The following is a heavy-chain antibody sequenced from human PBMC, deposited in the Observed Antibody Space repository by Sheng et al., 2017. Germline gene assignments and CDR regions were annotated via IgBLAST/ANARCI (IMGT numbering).Heavy chain of an antibody. Sequence: QVQLQQWGAGLLKPSETLSLTCAVYGGSFSGYYWSWIRQPPGKGLEWIGEINHSGSTNYNPSLKSRVTISVDTSKNQFSLKLSSVTAADTAVYYCARVGDFWSGYYTVGFDPWGQGTLVTVSS. D-gene: IGHD3-3*01. V-gene: IGHV4-34*01. CDR3: ARVGDFWSGYYTVGFDP. CDR2: INHSGST. CDR1: GGSFSGYY. J-gene: IGHJ5*02.